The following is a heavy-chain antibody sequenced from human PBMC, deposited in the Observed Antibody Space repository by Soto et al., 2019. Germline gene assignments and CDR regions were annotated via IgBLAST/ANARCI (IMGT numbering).Heavy chain of an antibody. J-gene: IGHJ4*02. CDR3: ARDYDSSGCDY. Sequence: SETLSLTCTVSGGSISSYYWSWIRQPPGKGLEWIGYIYYSGSTNYSPSLKSRVTISVDTSKNQFSLQLNSVTPEDTAVYYCARDYDSSGCDYWGQGTLVTVSS. V-gene: IGHV4-59*12. CDR1: GGSISSYY. D-gene: IGHD3-22*01. CDR2: IYYSGST.